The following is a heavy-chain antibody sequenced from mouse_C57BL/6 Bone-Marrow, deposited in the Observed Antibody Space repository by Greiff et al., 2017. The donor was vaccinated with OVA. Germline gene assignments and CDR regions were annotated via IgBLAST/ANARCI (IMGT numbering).Heavy chain of an antibody. CDR2: IDPSDSYT. CDR3: ARPDGYYGFAC. V-gene: IGHV1-69*01. CDR1: GYTFTSYW. J-gene: IGHJ3*01. Sequence: QVQLQQPGAELVMPGASVKLSCKASGYTFTSYWMHWVKQRPGQGLEWIGEIDPSDSYTNYNQKFKGKSTLTVDKSSSTAYMQLSSLTSEDSAVYYCARPDGYYGFACWGQGTLVTVSA. D-gene: IGHD2-3*01.